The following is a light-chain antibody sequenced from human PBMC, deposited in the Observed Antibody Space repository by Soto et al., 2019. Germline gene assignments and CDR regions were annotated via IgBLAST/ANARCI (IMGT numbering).Light chain of an antibody. CDR3: CSYAGSSTYVV. Sequence: QAASMSGSPGQSITISCTGTSSDVGSYNLVSWYQQHPGKAPKLMIYEGSKRPSGVSNRFSGSKSGNTASLTISGLQAEDEADYYCCSYAGSSTYVVFGGGTKVTVL. V-gene: IGLV2-23*01. CDR2: EGS. CDR1: SSDVGSYNL. J-gene: IGLJ2*01.